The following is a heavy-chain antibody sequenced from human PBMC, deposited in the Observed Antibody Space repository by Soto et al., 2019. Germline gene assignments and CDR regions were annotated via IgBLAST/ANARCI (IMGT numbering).Heavy chain of an antibody. J-gene: IGHJ6*02. CDR1: GFTFSSYS. Sequence: EVQLVESGGGLVQPGGSLRLSCAASGFTFSSYSMNWVRQAPGKGLEWVSYISSSSSTIYYADSVKGRFTISRDNAKNSLCLQMNSLRDEDTDVDYCAREGWGGYDPYYYYYGMDVWGQATTVTVSS. D-gene: IGHD5-12*01. CDR3: AREGWGGYDPYYYYYGMDV. CDR2: ISSSSSTI. V-gene: IGHV3-48*02.